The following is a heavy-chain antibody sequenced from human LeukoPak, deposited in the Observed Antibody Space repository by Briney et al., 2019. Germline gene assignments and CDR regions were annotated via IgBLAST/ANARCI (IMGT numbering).Heavy chain of an antibody. V-gene: IGHV3-30*04. Sequence: GGSLRLSCAASGFTFNTYAIHWVRQATGKGLEWVAVISYDGSYRYYADSVKGRFTISRDNSKNTLYLQMNSLRAEDTAVYYCARDLLSVDYDSSGYYGWYFDLWGRGTLVTVSS. J-gene: IGHJ2*01. CDR1: GFTFNTYA. CDR3: ARDLLSVDYDSSGYYGWYFDL. D-gene: IGHD3-22*01. CDR2: ISYDGSYR.